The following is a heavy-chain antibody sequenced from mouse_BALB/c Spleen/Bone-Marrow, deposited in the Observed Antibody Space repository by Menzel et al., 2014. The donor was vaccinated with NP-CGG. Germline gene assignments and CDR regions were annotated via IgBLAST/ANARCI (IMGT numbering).Heavy chain of an antibody. J-gene: IGHJ2*01. Sequence: EVKLMESGAELVKLGASVKLSCTASGFNIKDTYMHWVKQRPEQGLEWIGRIDPANGNTKYDPKFQGKATITADTSSNTTYLQLSSLTSEDTAVYYCARYYYGYYFDYWGQGTTLTVSS. CDR1: GFNIKDTY. D-gene: IGHD1-2*01. CDR2: IDPANGNT. V-gene: IGHV14-3*02. CDR3: ARYYYGYYFDY.